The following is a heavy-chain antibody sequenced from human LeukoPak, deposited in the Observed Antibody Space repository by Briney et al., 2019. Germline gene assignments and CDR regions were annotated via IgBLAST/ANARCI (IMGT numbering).Heavy chain of an antibody. CDR2: IYAGDSDT. CDR1: GYSFTSYW. Sequence: PGESLNISCKGSGYSFTSYWIGWVRQMPGKGLGWMGIIYAGDSDTRYSPSFQGQVTISADKSISTAYLQWSSLQASDTAMYYCARRYDILTGYDYWGQGTLVTVSS. J-gene: IGHJ4*02. V-gene: IGHV5-51*01. CDR3: ARRYDILTGYDY. D-gene: IGHD3-9*01.